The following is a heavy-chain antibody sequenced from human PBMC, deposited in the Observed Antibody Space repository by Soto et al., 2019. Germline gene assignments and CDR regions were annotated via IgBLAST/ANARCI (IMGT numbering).Heavy chain of an antibody. J-gene: IGHJ5*01. Sequence: CTLSRFSLNNNRVGVLSSRQPPGKALEWLALIFWDDNKRYSPSLKSRLTISKDTSKNQVVLTMTNMDPVDTATYYCAPSPPGIRPFDSWGPGPLVTVS. V-gene: IGHV2-5*02. D-gene: IGHD6-13*01. CDR3: APSPPGIRPFDS. CDR2: IFWDDNK. CDR1: RFSLNNNRVG.